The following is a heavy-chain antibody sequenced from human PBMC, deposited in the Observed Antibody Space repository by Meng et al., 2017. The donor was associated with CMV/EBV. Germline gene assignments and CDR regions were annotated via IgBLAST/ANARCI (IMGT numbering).Heavy chain of an antibody. J-gene: IGHJ2*01. CDR2: INPSGGST. V-gene: IGHV1-46*01. CDR1: GYTLSHYW. Sequence: ASVKVSCKASGYTLSHYWMHWVRQAPGQGLEWVGIINPSGGSTTYAQKFQGRVVLTRDMSTSTVYMDLSSLRSEDRAVYYCARSGSTTSQQPGYFDLWGRGTLVTVSS. CDR3: ARSGSTTSQQPGYFDL. D-gene: IGHD2-2*01.